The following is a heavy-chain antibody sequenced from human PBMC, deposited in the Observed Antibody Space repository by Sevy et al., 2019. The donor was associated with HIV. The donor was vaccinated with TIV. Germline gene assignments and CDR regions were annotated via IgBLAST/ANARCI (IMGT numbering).Heavy chain of an antibody. D-gene: IGHD4-17*01. CDR2: IGDSDTAT. Sequence: GGSLRLSCAASGFTFSSYDMSWVRQAPGRGLEWVSLIGDSDTATYYTDSVRGRFTISRDSSKNTLYLQMTSLRAGDTAVYYCAKGSYAAFNLFEYWGQGTLVTVSS. V-gene: IGHV3-23*01. J-gene: IGHJ4*02. CDR1: GFTFSSYD. CDR3: AKGSYAAFNLFEY.